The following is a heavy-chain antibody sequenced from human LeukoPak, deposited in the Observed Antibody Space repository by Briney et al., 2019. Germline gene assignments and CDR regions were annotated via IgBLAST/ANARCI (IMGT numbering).Heavy chain of an antibody. Sequence: QAGGSLRLSCAASGFTFDDYAMHWVRQAPGKGLEWVSLITCDGRFIYYADSVKGRFTISRDNSKNSLYLQMNSLRPEDTALYYCAKDHSFRGNYCYYMDVWGKGTTVTVSS. V-gene: IGHV3-43D*03. J-gene: IGHJ6*03. D-gene: IGHD3-16*01. CDR3: AKDHSFRGNYCYYMDV. CDR1: GFTFDDYA. CDR2: ITCDGRFI.